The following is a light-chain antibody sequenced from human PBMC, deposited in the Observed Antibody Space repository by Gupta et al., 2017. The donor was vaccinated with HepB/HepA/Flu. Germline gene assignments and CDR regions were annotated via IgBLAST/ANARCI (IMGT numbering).Light chain of an antibody. CDR3: QTHDPFQGGSI. V-gene: IGLV1-40*01. CDR1: GSNVADYD. CDR2: DTF. Sequence: QSILTQTPSVSGAPGQRVTISCRGPGSNVADYDVHWYQCFPGRVPKLLIYDTFNRPSGVPDRFSGSKSGTSASLAITDLRPEDEAHYYCQTHDPFQGGSIFGGGTKVTVL. J-gene: IGLJ2*01.